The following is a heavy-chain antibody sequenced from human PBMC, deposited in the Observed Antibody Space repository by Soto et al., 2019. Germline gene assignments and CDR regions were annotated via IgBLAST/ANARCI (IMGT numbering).Heavy chain of an antibody. D-gene: IGHD5-18*01. Sequence: GGSLRLSCAASGFTFSSYGMHWVRQAPGKGLEWVAVISYDGSKKYYADSVKGRFTISRDISKNTLYLQMNSLRAEDTAVYYCAKRPNTAGDYWGQGTLVTVSS. CDR1: GFTFSSYG. CDR2: ISYDGSKK. J-gene: IGHJ4*02. CDR3: AKRPNTAGDY. V-gene: IGHV3-30*18.